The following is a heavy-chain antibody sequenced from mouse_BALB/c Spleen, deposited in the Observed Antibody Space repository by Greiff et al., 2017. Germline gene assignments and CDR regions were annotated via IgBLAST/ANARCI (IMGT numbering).Heavy chain of an antibody. CDR3: ARDGGTPAY. D-gene: IGHD2-14*01. CDR1: GFTFSSYA. V-gene: IGHV5-9-4*01. Sequence: EVNLVESGGGLVKPGGSLKLSCAASGFTFSSYAMSWVRQSPEKRLEWIAEISSGGSYTYYPDTVTGRFTISRDNAKNTLYLEMSSLRSEDTAMYYCARDGGTPAYWGQGTLVTVSA. CDR2: ISSGGSYT. J-gene: IGHJ3*01.